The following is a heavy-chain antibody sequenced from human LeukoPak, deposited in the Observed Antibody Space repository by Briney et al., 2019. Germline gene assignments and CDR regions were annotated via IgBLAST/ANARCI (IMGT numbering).Heavy chain of an antibody. CDR3: ARGQVWYQLLYDYFDY. J-gene: IGHJ4*02. Sequence: GGSLRLSCAASGFTFDDYAMHWVRQAPGKGLEWVSGISWNSGSIGYADSVKGRFTISRDNAKNSLYLQMNSLRAEDTAVYYCARGQVWYQLLYDYFDYWGQGTLVTVSS. CDR1: GFTFDDYA. D-gene: IGHD2-2*02. CDR2: ISWNSGSI. V-gene: IGHV3-9*01.